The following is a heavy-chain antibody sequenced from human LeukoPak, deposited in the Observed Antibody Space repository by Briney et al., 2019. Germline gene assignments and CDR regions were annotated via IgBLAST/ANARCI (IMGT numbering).Heavy chain of an antibody. V-gene: IGHV4-38-2*02. CDR1: GYSISSGYY. CDR3: ARVTMVSGYMRDFDY. J-gene: IGHJ4*02. Sequence: SETLSLTCTVSGYSISSGYYWGWIRQPPGKGLEWIGTIYHSGSTYYNPSLKSRVTISVDTSKNQFSLKLSSVIAADTAVYYCARVTMVSGYMRDFDYWGQGTLVTVSS. D-gene: IGHD5-12*01. CDR2: IYHSGST.